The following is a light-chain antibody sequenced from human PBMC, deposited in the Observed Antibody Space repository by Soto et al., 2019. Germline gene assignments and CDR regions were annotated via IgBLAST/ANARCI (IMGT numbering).Light chain of an antibody. CDR3: QHYNAWPLT. J-gene: IGKJ4*01. CDR1: QSVNSN. CDR2: GAS. Sequence: EIVLTQSPATLSVSPGERATLSCRASQSVNSNLAWYQQKPGQAPRLLIYGASTRATGIPGRFSGSGSGTEFTLTISSMQSEDFAIYYCQHYNAWPLTFGGGNKVEIK. V-gene: IGKV3-15*01.